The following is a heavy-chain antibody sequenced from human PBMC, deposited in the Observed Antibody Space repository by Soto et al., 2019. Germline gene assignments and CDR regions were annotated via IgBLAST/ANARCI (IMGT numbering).Heavy chain of an antibody. CDR1: GDSVSSNSAA. CDR3: ARVRTAGYCTNGVCYLDDY. V-gene: IGHV6-1*01. Sequence: SQTLSLTCAISGDSVSSNSAAWNWIRQSPSRGLEWLGRTYYRSKWYNDYALSVKSRITINPDTSKNKYSLQLNSVPPEDTAVYYCARVRTAGYCTNGVCYLDDYWGQGTLVTVSS. CDR2: TYYRSKWYN. J-gene: IGHJ4*02. D-gene: IGHD2-8*01.